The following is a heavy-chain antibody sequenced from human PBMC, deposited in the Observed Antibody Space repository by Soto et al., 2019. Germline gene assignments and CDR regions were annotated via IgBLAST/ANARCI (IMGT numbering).Heavy chain of an antibody. CDR1: GGSFSGYY. D-gene: IGHD3-10*01. CDR3: ARRSILWFGELPLWLDP. Sequence: QVQLQQWGAGLLKPSETLSLTCAVYGGSFSGYYWSWIRQPPGKGLEWIGEINHSGSTNYNPSLKSRVTKSVDTSKNQVSLKLSSVTAADTAVYYCARRSILWFGELPLWLDPWGQGTLVTVSS. J-gene: IGHJ5*02. V-gene: IGHV4-34*01. CDR2: INHSGST.